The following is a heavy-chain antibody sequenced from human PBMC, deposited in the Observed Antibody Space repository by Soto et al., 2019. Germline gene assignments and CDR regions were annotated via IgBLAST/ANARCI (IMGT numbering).Heavy chain of an antibody. CDR1: GGSISRSSNY. CDR2: SSHCGST. D-gene: IGHD6-25*01. V-gene: IGHV4-39*01. Sequence: QLRLQESGPGLVKPSETLSLTCTVSGGSISRSSNYWGRIRQPPGKGLEWIGTSSHCGSTYYNPSLECRVTLSVDTSKNQLSLNLSSVTAADTAVYFCARPGQRPIRGEAFEIWGRGAMVTVSS. CDR3: ARPGQRPIRGEAFEI. J-gene: IGHJ3*02.